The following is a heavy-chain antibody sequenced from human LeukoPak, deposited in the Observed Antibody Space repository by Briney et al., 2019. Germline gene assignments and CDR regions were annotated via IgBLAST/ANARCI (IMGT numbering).Heavy chain of an antibody. CDR2: IKEDGSER. V-gene: IGHV3-7*03. CDR3: ARDVKKDVFDP. CDR1: AFIFSGHW. Sequence: GGSLRLSCEASAFIFSGHWLNWVRQTPGKGLEWVASIKEDGSERQYVDSVKGRFSISRDNTKGSLFLQLNSLRAEDTAVYYCARDVKKDVFDPWGQGTLVTVSS. D-gene: IGHD2-15*01. J-gene: IGHJ5*02.